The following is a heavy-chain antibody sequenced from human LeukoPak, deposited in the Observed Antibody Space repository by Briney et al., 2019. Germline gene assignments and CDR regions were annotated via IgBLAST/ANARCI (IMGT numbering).Heavy chain of an antibody. J-gene: IGHJ4*02. CDR2: IRKDGGDI. CDR1: GLSFGSYW. Sequence: GGSLRLSWVASGLSFGSYWMDWVRQAPGKGLEWVANIRKDGGDIHYVDSVKGRFTISRDNAKNSVYLQMHSLRAEDTAMYYCARDAFGDFSYWGKGILVTVSS. CDR3: ARDAFGDFSY. V-gene: IGHV3-7*01. D-gene: IGHD3-10*01.